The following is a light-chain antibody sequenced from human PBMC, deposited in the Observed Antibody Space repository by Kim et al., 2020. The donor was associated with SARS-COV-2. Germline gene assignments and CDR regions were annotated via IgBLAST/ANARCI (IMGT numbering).Light chain of an antibody. Sequence: SACVGDRVTITCQASHDINIYLAWFAQKPGRAPRPLIYSASYLQTGVPSRFSGSGSGTDFTLTISSLQPEDFATYYCQQFDTFPLTCGGGTKLEI. CDR2: SAS. V-gene: IGKV1-16*01. CDR3: QQFDTFPLT. CDR1: HDINIY. J-gene: IGKJ4*01.